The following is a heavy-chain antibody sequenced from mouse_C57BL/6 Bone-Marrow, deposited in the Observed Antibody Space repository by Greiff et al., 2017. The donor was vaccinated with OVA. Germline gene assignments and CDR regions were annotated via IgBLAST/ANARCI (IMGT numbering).Heavy chain of an antibody. J-gene: IGHJ4*01. Sequence: SGAELARPGASVKLSCTASGYTFTSYGISWVKQRTGQGLEWIGEIYPRSGNTYYNEKFKGKATLTADKSSSTAYMELRSLTSEDSAVYFCARYNYGSRRGMDYWGQGTSVTVSS. CDR2: IYPRSGNT. CDR3: ARYNYGSRRGMDY. D-gene: IGHD1-1*01. CDR1: GYTFTSYG. V-gene: IGHV1-81*01.